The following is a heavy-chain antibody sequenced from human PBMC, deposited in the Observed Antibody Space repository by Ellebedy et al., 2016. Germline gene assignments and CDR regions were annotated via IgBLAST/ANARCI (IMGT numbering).Heavy chain of an antibody. CDR3: VGGYCSGGSCYSGWFDP. CDR1: GGSLSGYS. CDR2: INHSGGT. D-gene: IGHD2-15*01. V-gene: IGHV4-34*01. Sequence: SETLSLXXAVYGGSLSGYSWSWIRQPPGKGLEWIGEINHSGGTNYTPSLKSRVTISLDTSKNQLSLRLSSLTAADTAVYYCVGGYCSGGSCYSGWFDPWGQGTLVTVSS. J-gene: IGHJ5*02.